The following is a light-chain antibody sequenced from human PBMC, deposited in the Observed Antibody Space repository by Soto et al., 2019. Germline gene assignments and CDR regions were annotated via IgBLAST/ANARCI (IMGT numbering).Light chain of an antibody. CDR2: DAS. V-gene: IGKV1-5*01. J-gene: IGKJ2*01. CDR1: QSISSW. CDR3: QQYNSYSQYT. Sequence: DIQMTQSPSTLSASVGDRVTITCRASQSISSWLAWYQQKPGKVPKLLIYDASNLESGVPSRFSGSGSGTEFTLTISSLQPDDFATYYCQQYNSYSQYTFGQGTKVDIK.